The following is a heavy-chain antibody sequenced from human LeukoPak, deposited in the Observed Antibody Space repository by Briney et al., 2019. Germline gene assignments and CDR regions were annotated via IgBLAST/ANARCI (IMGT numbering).Heavy chain of an antibody. CDR2: ITTKNGTP. CDR3: ARDSGRIAANFDY. CDR1: GYTFTTYG. J-gene: IGHJ4*02. D-gene: IGHD6-13*01. V-gene: IGHV1-18*01. Sequence: ASVNVSCKASGYTFTTYGISWVRQAPGQGLEWMGWITTKNGTPTYVQNLQGRVTMTTDTSTSTAYMELRSLRSDDTAVYYCARDSGRIAANFDYWGQGTLVTVSS.